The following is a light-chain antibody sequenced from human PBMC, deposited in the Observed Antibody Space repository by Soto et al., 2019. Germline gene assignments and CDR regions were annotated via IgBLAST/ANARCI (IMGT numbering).Light chain of an antibody. CDR3: QQYGSSPPVT. Sequence: EIVLTQSPGTLSLSAGERATLSCRASQSVSSSNLAWYQQKPGQAPRLLIFDASRRATGAPDRFSGSGSGTDFTLTISRLEPDDFEVYYCQQYGSSPPVTFGGGTKVEIK. J-gene: IGKJ4*01. V-gene: IGKV3-20*01. CDR2: DAS. CDR1: QSVSSSN.